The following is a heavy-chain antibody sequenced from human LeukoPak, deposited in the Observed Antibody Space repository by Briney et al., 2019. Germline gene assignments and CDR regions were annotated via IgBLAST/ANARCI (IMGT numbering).Heavy chain of an antibody. CDR1: GFTFSSYS. Sequence: PGGSLRLSCAASGFTFSSYSMNWVRQAPGKGLEWVSGINWNGGSTGYADSVKGRFTISRGNAKNPLYLQMNSLRAEDTALYYCARDRLYYYGSGVFDYWGQGTLVTVSS. V-gene: IGHV3-20*04. D-gene: IGHD3-10*01. CDR2: INWNGGST. J-gene: IGHJ4*02. CDR3: ARDRLYYYGSGVFDY.